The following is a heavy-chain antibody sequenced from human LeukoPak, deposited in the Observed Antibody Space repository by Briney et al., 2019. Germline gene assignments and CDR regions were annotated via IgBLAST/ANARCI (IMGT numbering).Heavy chain of an antibody. CDR2: VSSDGSID. CDR3: ARDLGVVVPAAPPTT. J-gene: IGHJ5*02. CDR1: GFTFSNYG. V-gene: IGHV3-30*03. D-gene: IGHD2-2*01. Sequence: GGSLRLSCAASGFTFSNYGMHWVRQAPGKGLEWVAVVSSDGSIDYYADSLRGRFTVSRNNSKNTMFLQFNTLRLEDTAVYYCARDLGVVVPAAPPTTWGQGTLVTVSS.